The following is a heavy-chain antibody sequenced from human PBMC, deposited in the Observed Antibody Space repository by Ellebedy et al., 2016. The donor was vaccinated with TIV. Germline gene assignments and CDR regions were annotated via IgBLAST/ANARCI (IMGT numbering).Heavy chain of an antibody. CDR3: ATERSGSYYNY. J-gene: IGHJ4*02. V-gene: IGHV3-74*03. D-gene: IGHD1-26*01. CDR2: INSDGSST. Sequence: GESLKISCEASGIIFSSYWMHWVRQAPGKGLLWVSRINSDGSSTTYADSVKGRFTISRDNAKNTVYLQMNSRRLEDTDVYYCATERSGSYYNYWGQGTLVTISS. CDR1: GIIFSSYW.